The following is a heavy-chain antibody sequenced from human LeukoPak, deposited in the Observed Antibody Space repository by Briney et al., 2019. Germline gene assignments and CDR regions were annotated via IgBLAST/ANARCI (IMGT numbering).Heavy chain of an antibody. D-gene: IGHD3-22*01. CDR3: AREEGYYDSSGCDY. Sequence: ASVKVSCKASGYTFTSYGIRWVRQAPGQGLEWMGWISAYNGNTNYAQKLQGRVTMTTDTSTSTAYMELRSLRSDDTAVYYCAREEGYYDSSGCDYWGQGTLVTVSS. V-gene: IGHV1-18*01. CDR1: GYTFTSYG. J-gene: IGHJ4*02. CDR2: ISAYNGNT.